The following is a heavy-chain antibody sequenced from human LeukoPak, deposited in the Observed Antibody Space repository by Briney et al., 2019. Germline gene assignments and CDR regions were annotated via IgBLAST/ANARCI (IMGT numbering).Heavy chain of an antibody. CDR1: GFTFDDYA. Sequence: GRSLRLSCAASGFTFDDYAMHWVRQAPGKGLEWVSGISWNSGSIGYADSVKGRFTISRDNAKNSLYLQMNSLRAEDTALYYCARGSGLYYFDYWGQGTLVTVSS. CDR2: ISWNSGSI. V-gene: IGHV3-9*01. J-gene: IGHJ4*02. CDR3: ARGSGLYYFDY. D-gene: IGHD6-19*01.